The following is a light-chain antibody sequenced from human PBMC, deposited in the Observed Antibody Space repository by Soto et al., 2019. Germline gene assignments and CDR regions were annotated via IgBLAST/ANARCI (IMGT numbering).Light chain of an antibody. Sequence: EVVMTQSPATLSVSPGERATLSCRASQSVTSNYLAWYQQTPGQAPRLLIYGISTRATGVPDRFSGSGSGTDFTLTISRLEPEDVGAYYCQQYNYWPHATFGGGTKVDIK. CDR1: QSVTSN. CDR2: GIS. V-gene: IGKV3D-15*01. CDR3: QQYNYWPHAT. J-gene: IGKJ4*01.